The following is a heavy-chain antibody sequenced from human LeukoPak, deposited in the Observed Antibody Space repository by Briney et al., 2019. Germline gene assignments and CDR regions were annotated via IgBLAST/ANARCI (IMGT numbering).Heavy chain of an antibody. CDR1: GGSFSGYY. Sequence: SETLSLTCAVYGGSFSGYYWSWIRQPPGKGLEWIGEINHSGSTNYNPSLKSRVTISVDTSKNQFSLELSSVTAADTAVYYCARNPDCSSTSCYGTNWFDPWGQGTLVTVSS. J-gene: IGHJ5*02. CDR3: ARNPDCSSTSCYGTNWFDP. CDR2: INHSGST. D-gene: IGHD2-2*01. V-gene: IGHV4-34*01.